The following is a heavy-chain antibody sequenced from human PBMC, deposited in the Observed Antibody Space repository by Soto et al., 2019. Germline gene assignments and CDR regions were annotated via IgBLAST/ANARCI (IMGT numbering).Heavy chain of an antibody. CDR1: GFTFDYYA. Sequence: ALKLPQSGSGFTFDYYANPLGRQAPGKGLEWVSGISWNSGSIGYADSVKGRFTISRDNAKNSLYLQMNSLRAEDTALYYCAKDLRHYGDYVFDYWGQGTLVTVSS. D-gene: IGHD4-17*01. V-gene: IGHV3-9*01. J-gene: IGHJ4*02. CDR3: AKDLRHYGDYVFDY. CDR2: ISWNSGSI.